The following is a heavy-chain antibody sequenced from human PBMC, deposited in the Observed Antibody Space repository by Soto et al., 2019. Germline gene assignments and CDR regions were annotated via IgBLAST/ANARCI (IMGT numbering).Heavy chain of an antibody. Sequence: EVQLVESGGGVVRPGGSLRLSCAASGFTFHDYGMTWVRQAPGKGLEWVSGINWNGDSTGYADSVKGRFTISRDNAKNSLYLQMNRLRAQDTAVYYCSRGAIYCRGGNCYPVCWGQGTLVTVSS. V-gene: IGHV3-20*04. CDR1: GFTFHDYG. D-gene: IGHD2-15*01. CDR3: SRGAIYCRGGNCYPVC. J-gene: IGHJ4*02. CDR2: INWNGDST.